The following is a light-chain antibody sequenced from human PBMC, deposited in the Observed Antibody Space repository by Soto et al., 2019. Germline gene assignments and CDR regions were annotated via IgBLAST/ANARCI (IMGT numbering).Light chain of an antibody. CDR2: DAS. CDR3: QQRSFRPEIT. Sequence: EIVLTQSPATLSLSPGDRATLSCRASQSISNCLAWYQQKRGQAPRLLIFDASNRATGIPPRFSGSGSGTDFSLTISSLDPEDFAIYYCQQRSFRPEITFGGGTKVEI. V-gene: IGKV3-11*01. J-gene: IGKJ4*01. CDR1: QSISNC.